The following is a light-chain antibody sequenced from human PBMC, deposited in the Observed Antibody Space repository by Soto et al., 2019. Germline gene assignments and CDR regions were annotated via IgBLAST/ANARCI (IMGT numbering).Light chain of an antibody. CDR2: AAS. Sequence: DIQMTQSPSSLSASVGDRVTITCRASQGISNLLGWFQHKPGKAPKRLIYAASRLPGGVPSRFSGSGSGTEFTLTITGLQPEDFADYYCLQHNTYPYTFGQGTKLEIK. J-gene: IGKJ2*01. CDR3: LQHNTYPYT. CDR1: QGISNL. V-gene: IGKV1-17*01.